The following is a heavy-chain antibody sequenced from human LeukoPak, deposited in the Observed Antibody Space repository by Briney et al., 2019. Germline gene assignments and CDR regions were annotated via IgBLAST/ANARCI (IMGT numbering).Heavy chain of an antibody. J-gene: IGHJ4*02. CDR1: GGSISSYY. CDR2: IYYSGST. D-gene: IGHD3-22*01. Sequence: SETLSFTCTVSGGSISSYYWSWIRQPPGKGLEWIGYIYYSGSTNYNPSLKSRVTISVDTSKNQFSLKLSSVTAADTAVYYCARFYYDSSGYYYFDYWGQGTLVTVSS. V-gene: IGHV4-59*01. CDR3: ARFYYDSSGYYYFDY.